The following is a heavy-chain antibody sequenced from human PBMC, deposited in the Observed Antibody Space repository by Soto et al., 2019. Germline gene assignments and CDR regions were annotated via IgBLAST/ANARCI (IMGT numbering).Heavy chain of an antibody. D-gene: IGHD3-10*01. CDR2: INGDGSST. CDR3: ARDGFRGAVLDY. V-gene: IGHV3-74*01. J-gene: IGHJ4*02. CDR1: GFTFSSYW. Sequence: EVQLVESGGGLVQPGGSLRLSCAASGFTFSSYWMHRVRQAPGKGLVWVSRINGDGSSTTYADSVKGQFTISRDNAKNTLYMHMNSLRAEDTAVYYCARDGFRGAVLDYWGQGTLVTVSS.